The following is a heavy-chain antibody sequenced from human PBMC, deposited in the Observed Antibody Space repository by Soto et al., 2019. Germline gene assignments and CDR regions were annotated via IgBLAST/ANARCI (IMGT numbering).Heavy chain of an antibody. CDR3: ARAWYQLLLDWFDP. V-gene: IGHV1-3*01. Sequence: QVQLVQSGAEVKKPGASVKISCKASGYTFTNYAIHWVRQAPGQSLEWMGWTNAGNGDPKYSQKFQGRLTITRDTSASTAYMELSSLRSEDTAVYFCARAWYQLLLDWFDPWGQGTLVTVSS. CDR2: TNAGNGDP. CDR1: GYTFTNYA. J-gene: IGHJ5*02. D-gene: IGHD2-2*01.